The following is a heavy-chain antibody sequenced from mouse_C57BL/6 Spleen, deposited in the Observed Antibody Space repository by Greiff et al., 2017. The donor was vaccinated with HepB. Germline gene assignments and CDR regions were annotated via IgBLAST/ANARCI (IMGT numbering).Heavy chain of an antibody. CDR2: IYPGGGYT. CDR1: GYTFTNYW. Sequence: QVQLQQSGAELVRPGTSVKMSCKASGYTFTNYWIGWAKQRPGHGLEWIGDIYPGGGYTNYNEKFKGKATLTADKSSSTAYMQFSSLTSEDSAIYYCARWAAQAFDYWGQGTTLTVSS. D-gene: IGHD3-2*02. J-gene: IGHJ2*01. V-gene: IGHV1-63*01. CDR3: ARWAAQAFDY.